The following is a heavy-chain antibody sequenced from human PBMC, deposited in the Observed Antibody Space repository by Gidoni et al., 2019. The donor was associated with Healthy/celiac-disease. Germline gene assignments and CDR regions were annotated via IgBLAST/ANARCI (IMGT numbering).Heavy chain of an antibody. Sequence: EVQLLESGGGLVQPGGSLRLSCAASGFTFSSYAMSWVRQAPGKGLEWVSAISGSGGSTYYADSVKGRFTISRDNSKNTLYLQMNSLRAEDTAVYYCAKDGVDYYDSSGYYVDYWGQGTLVTVSS. CDR3: AKDGVDYYDSSGYYVDY. CDR1: GFTFSSYA. J-gene: IGHJ4*02. CDR2: ISGSGGST. D-gene: IGHD3-22*01. V-gene: IGHV3-23*01.